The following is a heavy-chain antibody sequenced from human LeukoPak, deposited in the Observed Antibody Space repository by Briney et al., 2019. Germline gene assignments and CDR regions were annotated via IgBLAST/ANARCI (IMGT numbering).Heavy chain of an antibody. J-gene: IGHJ4*02. D-gene: IGHD1-26*01. CDR3: AKDYSGSYYLIDF. Sequence: GGSLRLSCAPSGFTFSNYAMSWVRQAPGKGLEWVSAISGSGGGTYYADSVKGRFTISRDTSKNTLYLRMNSLRAEDTAIYYCAKDYSGSYYLIDFWGQGTLVSVSS. CDR1: GFTFSNYA. V-gene: IGHV3-23*01. CDR2: ISGSGGGT.